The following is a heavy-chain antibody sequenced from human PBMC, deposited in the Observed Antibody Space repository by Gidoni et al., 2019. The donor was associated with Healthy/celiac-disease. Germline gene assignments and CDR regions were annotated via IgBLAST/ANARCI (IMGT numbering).Heavy chain of an antibody. D-gene: IGHD3-22*01. Sequence: GRIRSKANSYATAYAASVKGRFTISRDDSKNTAYLQMNSLKTEDTAVYYCTRLGEHYYDSSGYYRFDYWGQGTLVTVSS. V-gene: IGHV3-73*01. CDR3: TRLGEHYYDSSGYYRFDY. J-gene: IGHJ4*02. CDR2: IRSKANSYAT.